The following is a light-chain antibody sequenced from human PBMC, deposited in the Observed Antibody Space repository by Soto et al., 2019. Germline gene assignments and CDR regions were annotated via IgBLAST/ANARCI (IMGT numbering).Light chain of an antibody. Sequence: EVVLTQSPGTLSLSPGERATLSCRASQTVSSGYLAWYQQKPGQSPRLLIYGASSRATGIPARFSGSGSGTDFTLTISRLEPEDFAVYYCQQYGSSPPTFGQGTKLEIK. CDR2: GAS. J-gene: IGKJ2*01. CDR1: QTVSSGY. V-gene: IGKV3-20*01. CDR3: QQYGSSPPT.